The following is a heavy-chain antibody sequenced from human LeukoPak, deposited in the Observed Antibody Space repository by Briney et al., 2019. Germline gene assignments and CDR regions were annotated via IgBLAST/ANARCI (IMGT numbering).Heavy chain of an antibody. CDR2: IKQDGSGK. V-gene: IGHV3-7*01. Sequence: PGGSLRLSCAASGITFSSYWMSWVRQAPGKGLEWVANIKQDGSGKYYVDSVKGRFTISRDNAKNSLYLQMNSLRAEDTAVYYCARESLVAGIGYWGQGTLVTVSS. CDR1: GITFSSYW. D-gene: IGHD6-19*01. J-gene: IGHJ4*02. CDR3: ARESLVAGIGY.